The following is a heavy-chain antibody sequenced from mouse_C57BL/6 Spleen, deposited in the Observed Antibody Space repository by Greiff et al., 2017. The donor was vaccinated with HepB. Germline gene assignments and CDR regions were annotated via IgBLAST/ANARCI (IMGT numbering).Heavy chain of an antibody. J-gene: IGHJ4*01. D-gene: IGHD1-2*01. CDR2: IDPNSGGT. Sequence: QVQLQQPGAELVKPGASVKLSCKASGYTFTSYWMHWVKQRPGQGLEWIGRIDPNSGGTKYNEKFKSKATLTVDKPSSTAYMQLSSLTSEDSAVYYCARGRDDGGYYLDYWGQGTSVTVSS. V-gene: IGHV1-62-3*01. CDR3: ARGRDDGGYYLDY. CDR1: GYTFTSYW.